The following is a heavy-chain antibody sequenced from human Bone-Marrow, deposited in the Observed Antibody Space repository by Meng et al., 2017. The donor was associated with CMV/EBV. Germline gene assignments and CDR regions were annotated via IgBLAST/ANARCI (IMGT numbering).Heavy chain of an antibody. CDR2: ITSSSTLI. Sequence: GGSLRLSCAASGFTFSSYAMSWVRQAPGKGLEWLSFITSSSTLIYQADSVKGRFTVSRDNAKNSLYLQMNSLRAEDTAIYYCARENYFAYWGQGTLVTVSS. CDR3: ARENYFAY. J-gene: IGHJ4*02. CDR1: GFTFSSYA. V-gene: IGHV3-21*01.